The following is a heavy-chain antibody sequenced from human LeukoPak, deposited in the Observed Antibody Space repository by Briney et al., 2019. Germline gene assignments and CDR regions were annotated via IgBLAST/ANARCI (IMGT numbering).Heavy chain of an antibody. V-gene: IGHV3-21*01. CDR1: GFTFSSYS. CDR2: ISGSSGYM. D-gene: IGHD6-19*01. J-gene: IGHJ4*02. CDR3: ARDEHSSGGTGK. Sequence: GGSLRLSCAASGFTFSSYSMNWVRQAPGKGLEWVSSISGSSGYMYYANSVKGRFTISRDNAKNSLYLQMNSLRAEDTAVYYCARDEHSSGGTGKWGQGTLVTVSS.